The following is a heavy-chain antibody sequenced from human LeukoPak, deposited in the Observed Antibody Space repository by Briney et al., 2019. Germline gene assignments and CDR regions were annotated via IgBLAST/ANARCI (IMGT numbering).Heavy chain of an antibody. Sequence: GASVKVSCKASGGTFSSYAISWVRQAPGQGLEWMGRIIPIFGTANYAQKFQGRVTITADKSTSTAYMELSSLRSEDTAVYYCARLELGAPYYMDVWGKGTTVTVSS. V-gene: IGHV1-69*06. D-gene: IGHD1-7*01. CDR3: ARLELGAPYYMDV. CDR2: IIPIFGTA. J-gene: IGHJ6*03. CDR1: GGTFSSYA.